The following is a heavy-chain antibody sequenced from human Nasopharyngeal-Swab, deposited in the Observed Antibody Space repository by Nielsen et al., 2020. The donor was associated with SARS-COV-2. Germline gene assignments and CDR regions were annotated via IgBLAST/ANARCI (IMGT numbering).Heavy chain of an antibody. D-gene: IGHD2-2*03. CDR1: GYTFTSYY. J-gene: IGHJ6*03. V-gene: IGHV1-46*01. CDR2: INPSGGST. CDR3: ARGPPGYCSSTSCSYYYYMDV. Sequence: ASVKVSCKASGYTFTSYYMHWVRQAPGQGLEWMGIINPSGGSTSYAQKFQGRVTMTRDTSTSTVYMELSSLRSEDTAVYYCARGPPGYCSSTSCSYYYYMDVWGKGTTITVSS.